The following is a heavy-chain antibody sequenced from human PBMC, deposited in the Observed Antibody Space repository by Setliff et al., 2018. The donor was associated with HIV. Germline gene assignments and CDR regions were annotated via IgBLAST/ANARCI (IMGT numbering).Heavy chain of an antibody. CDR2: ISHTGVT. J-gene: IGHJ4*02. Sequence: SETLSLTCAVYGGSLTDYRWSWVRQAPGKGLEWIGEISHTGVTNYNPSFKSRVSISVDTSQNQFSLDMTSMTAADTAVYYCARRTEDYIYHYDSSGYYWAYWGQGTLVTVSS. CDR1: GGSLTDYR. D-gene: IGHD3-22*01. V-gene: IGHV4-34*01. CDR3: ARRTEDYIYHYDSSGYYWAY.